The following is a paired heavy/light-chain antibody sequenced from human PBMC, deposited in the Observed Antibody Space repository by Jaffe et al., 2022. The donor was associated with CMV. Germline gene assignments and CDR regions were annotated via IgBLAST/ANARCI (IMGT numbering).Heavy chain of an antibody. J-gene: IGHJ6*02. Sequence: QVQLVQSGAEVKKPGSSVRVSCKASGGSFRGYAISWVRQAPGQGLEWMGGVIPIFGASNYAQEFQGRLRITADESTDTAYMELSSLTSDDTAVFYCTRGDGIQLPQFYYYGIDVWGQGTTVTVSS. D-gene: IGHD1-1*01. CDR2: VIPIFGAS. CDR3: TRGDGIQLPQFYYYGIDV. CDR1: GGSFRGYA. V-gene: IGHV1-69*01.
Light chain of an antibody. V-gene: IGLV2-23*02. Sequence: QSALTQPASVSGSPGQSITISCAGTRSDVGLFDLVSWVQHHPGKAPKLLIYEVNKRPSGVSSRFSGSRSGNTASLTISGLQPEDEGDFFCYSYSRSDRFVLFGGGTKLTVL. CDR3: YSYSRSDRFVL. CDR2: EVN. CDR1: RSDVGLFDL. J-gene: IGLJ2*01.